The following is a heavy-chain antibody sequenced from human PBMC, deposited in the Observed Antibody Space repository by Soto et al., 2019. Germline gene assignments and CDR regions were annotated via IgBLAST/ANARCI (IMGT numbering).Heavy chain of an antibody. V-gene: IGHV3-30-3*01. D-gene: IGHD3-10*01. CDR3: ARDDEDGSYCDLGY. CDR1: VFTISNYI. Sequence: QVQLVESGGGVVQPGRSLRLSCAASVFTISNYIMHWVRQAPGKGLEWVAMILHDGNNKYYADSVKGRFTISRDNSKNTLYLQMNSLRTEDTAMYYCARDDEDGSYCDLGYWGQGTLVTVSS. J-gene: IGHJ4*02. CDR2: ILHDGNNK.